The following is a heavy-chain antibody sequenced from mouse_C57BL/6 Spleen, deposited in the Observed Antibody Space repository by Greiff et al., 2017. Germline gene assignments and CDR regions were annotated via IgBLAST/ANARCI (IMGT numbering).Heavy chain of an antibody. Sequence: EVQLVESGGGLVQPGGSLKLSCAASGFTFSDYGMAWVRQAPRKGPEWVAFISNLAYSIYYADTVTGRFTISRENAKNTLYLEMSSLRSEDTAMYYCARRGSSDWYFDVWGTGTTVTVSS. J-gene: IGHJ1*03. CDR1: GFTFSDYG. D-gene: IGHD1-1*01. CDR3: ARRGSSDWYFDV. CDR2: ISNLAYSI. V-gene: IGHV5-15*01.